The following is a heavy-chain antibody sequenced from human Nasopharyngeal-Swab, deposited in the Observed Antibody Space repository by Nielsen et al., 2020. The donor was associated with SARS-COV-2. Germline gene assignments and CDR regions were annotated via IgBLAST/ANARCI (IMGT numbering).Heavy chain of an antibody. D-gene: IGHD1-1*01. CDR1: GSTFTSNV. V-gene: IGHV7-4-1*02. Sequence: ASVKVSCKASGSTFTSNVLNWVRQAPGQGPEYIGWISTKTGAPTYAQAFTGRFVISLDTSVSTTYLQISSLKADDTAVYYCARENQEYANIWIDYWGQGTQVTVSS. J-gene: IGHJ4*02. CDR3: ARENQEYANIWIDY. CDR2: ISTKTGAP.